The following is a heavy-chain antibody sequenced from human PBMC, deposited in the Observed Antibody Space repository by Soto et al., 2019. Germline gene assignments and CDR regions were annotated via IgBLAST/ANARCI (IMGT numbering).Heavy chain of an antibody. Sequence: QVQLQQWGAGLLKPSETLSLTCAVYGGSFSGYYWSWIRQPPGKGLEWIGEINHSGSTNYNPSLKSRVTISVDPSKNQFSLKLSSVTAADTAVYYCARGRIAAAVYWYFDLWGRGTLVTVSS. CDR2: INHSGST. V-gene: IGHV4-34*01. J-gene: IGHJ2*01. D-gene: IGHD6-13*01. CDR1: GGSFSGYY. CDR3: ARGRIAAAVYWYFDL.